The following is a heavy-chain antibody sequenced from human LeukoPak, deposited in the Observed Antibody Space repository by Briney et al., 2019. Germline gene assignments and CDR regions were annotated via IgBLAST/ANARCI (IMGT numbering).Heavy chain of an antibody. V-gene: IGHV3-23*01. J-gene: IGHJ4*02. CDR2: ISDIGLST. CDR1: GFIFNSYA. D-gene: IGHD3-22*01. Sequence: GGSLRLSCAASGFIFNSYAMSWVRQAPGKGLEWVSTISDIGLSTYYADSVKGRLTISRDNSKNTLSLLLSSLRAEDTAVYYCAKPRNYYDSEYYFDYWGQGTLVTVSS. CDR3: AKPRNYYDSEYYFDY.